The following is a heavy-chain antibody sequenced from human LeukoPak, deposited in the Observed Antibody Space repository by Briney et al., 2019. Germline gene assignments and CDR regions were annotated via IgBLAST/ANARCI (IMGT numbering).Heavy chain of an antibody. J-gene: IGHJ4*02. CDR3: ARPRALNY. Sequence: PGGSLRLSCTASGVTFSRYEMNWVRHAPGKGLECPSYISSSGTTIYYADSVKGRFIISRDNAKNSLYLHMNSLRAEDTAVYYCARPRALNYWGQGTLVTVSS. D-gene: IGHD3-9*01. V-gene: IGHV3-48*03. CDR2: ISSSGTTI. CDR1: GVTFSRYE.